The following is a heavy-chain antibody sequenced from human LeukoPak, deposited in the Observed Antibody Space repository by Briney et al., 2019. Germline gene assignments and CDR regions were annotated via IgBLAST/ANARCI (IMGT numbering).Heavy chain of an antibody. D-gene: IGHD3-22*01. V-gene: IGHV1-69*04. CDR3: AEGAHYYDSSSSLDY. J-gene: IGHJ4*02. Sequence: SVKVSCTASGGTFSSYAISWVRQAPGQGLEWMGRIIPILGIANYAQKFQGRVTITADKSTSTAYMELSSLRSEDTAVYYCAEGAHYYDSSSSLDYWGQGTLVTVSS. CDR1: GGTFSSYA. CDR2: IIPILGIA.